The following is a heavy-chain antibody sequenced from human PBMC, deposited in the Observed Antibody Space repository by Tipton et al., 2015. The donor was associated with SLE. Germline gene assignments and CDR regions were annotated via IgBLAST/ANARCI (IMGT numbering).Heavy chain of an antibody. CDR3: ARSPYGVATRKLDY. Sequence: SCAASGYTFLDYYIHWVRQAPGQGLEWMGRINPNIGGTTYAQKFQGRVTMTRDTSISTAYMELSGLRSDDTAVFYCARSPYGVATRKLDYWGHGTPVTVSS. J-gene: IGHJ4*01. CDR2: INPNIGGT. CDR1: GYTFLDYY. V-gene: IGHV1-2*06. D-gene: IGHD5-12*01.